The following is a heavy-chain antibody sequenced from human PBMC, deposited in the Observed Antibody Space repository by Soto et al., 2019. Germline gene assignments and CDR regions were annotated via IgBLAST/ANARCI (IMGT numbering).Heavy chain of an antibody. CDR3: ARDRIAVADLNWFDP. Sequence: QVQLQESGPGLVKPSETLSLTCTVSGGSVSSGSYYWSWIRQPPGKGLEWIGYIYYSGSTNYNPSLKSRVTISVDTSKNQFSLKLSSVTAADTAVYYCARDRIAVADLNWFDPWGQGTLVTVSS. V-gene: IGHV4-61*01. D-gene: IGHD6-19*01. J-gene: IGHJ5*02. CDR1: GGSVSSGSYY. CDR2: IYYSGST.